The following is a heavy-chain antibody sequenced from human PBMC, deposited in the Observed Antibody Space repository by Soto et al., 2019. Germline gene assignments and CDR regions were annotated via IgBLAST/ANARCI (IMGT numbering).Heavy chain of an antibody. CDR1: GGSFSGYY. Sequence: TSETLSLTCAVYGGSFSGYYWSWIRQPPGKGLEWIGEINHSGSTNYNPSLKSRVTISVDTSKNQFSLKLSPVTAADTAVYYCAINYGDPFDYWGQGTLVTVSS. D-gene: IGHD4-17*01. CDR3: AINYGDPFDY. J-gene: IGHJ4*02. CDR2: INHSGST. V-gene: IGHV4-34*01.